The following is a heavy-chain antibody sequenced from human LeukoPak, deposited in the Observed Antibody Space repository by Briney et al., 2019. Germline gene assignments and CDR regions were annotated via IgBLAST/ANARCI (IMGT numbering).Heavy chain of an antibody. J-gene: IGHJ6*03. CDR3: ARHSSSWYYSPFYYYYYMDV. V-gene: IGHV1-8*01. D-gene: IGHD6-13*01. CDR2: MNPNSGNT. Sequence: GASVKVSCKASGYTFTSYDINWVRQATGQGLEWMGWMNPNSGNTGYAQKFQGRVTMTRNTSISTAYMELSSLRSEDTAVYYCARHSSSWYYSPFYYYYYMDVWGKGTTVTISS. CDR1: GYTFTSYD.